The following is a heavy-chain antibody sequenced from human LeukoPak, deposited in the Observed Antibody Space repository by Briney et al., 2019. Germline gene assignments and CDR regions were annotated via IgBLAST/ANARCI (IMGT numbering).Heavy chain of an antibody. J-gene: IGHJ6*04. CDR2: ISGSGGSR. Sequence: GGTLRLSCEASGVTFSSNGMSWVRQAPGKGLEWVAAISGSGGSRHYADSVKGRFTISRDNSKNTLYLHMNSLRAEDTAVYYCARDSRWGLGGIQLWFTSRLEMDVWGKGTTVTISS. D-gene: IGHD5-18*01. CDR1: GVTFSSNG. CDR3: ARDSRWGLGGIQLWFTSRLEMDV. V-gene: IGHV3-23*01.